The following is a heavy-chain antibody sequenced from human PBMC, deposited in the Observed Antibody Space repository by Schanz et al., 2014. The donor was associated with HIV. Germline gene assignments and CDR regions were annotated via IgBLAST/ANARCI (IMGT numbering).Heavy chain of an antibody. CDR1: GFTFKSYA. CDR2: INSNEGTT. Sequence: EVQLLESGGGLVQAGGSLRLSCAASGFTFKSYAMSWVRQAPGKGLVWVSRINSNEGTTDYADSVKGRFTISRDNAKNTLYLQMNSLRAEDTSVYYCARGFQGFDYWGQGTLVTVSS. J-gene: IGHJ4*02. CDR3: ARGFQGFDY. V-gene: IGHV3-23*01. D-gene: IGHD3-10*01.